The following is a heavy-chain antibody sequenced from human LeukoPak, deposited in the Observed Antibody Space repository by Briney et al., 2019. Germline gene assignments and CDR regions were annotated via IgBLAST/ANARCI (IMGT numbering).Heavy chain of an antibody. CDR3: VRELGGNYSIDY. CDR2: ISGYNGNT. J-gene: IGHJ4*02. D-gene: IGHD4-23*01. Sequence: ASVKVSCKASGYTFNSYGISWVRQAPGQGLEWMGWISGYNGNTNYAQKLHGRVTLTTDTSPSTAYMELRSLRSDDAAVYYCVRELGGNYSIDYWGQGTLVTVSS. CDR1: GYTFNSYG. V-gene: IGHV1-18*01.